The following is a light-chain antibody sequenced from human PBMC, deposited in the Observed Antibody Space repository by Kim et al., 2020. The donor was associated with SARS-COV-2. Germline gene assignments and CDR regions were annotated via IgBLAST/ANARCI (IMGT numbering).Light chain of an antibody. Sequence: VAVGQTVRITCQGDSLRSYYATWYQQKPEQAPILVIYGKNNRPSGIPDRFSGSSSGNTASLTITGTQAGDEADYYCNSRDSNDNVVFGGGTKLTVL. CDR2: GKN. CDR1: SLRSYY. CDR3: NSRDSNDNVV. J-gene: IGLJ2*01. V-gene: IGLV3-19*01.